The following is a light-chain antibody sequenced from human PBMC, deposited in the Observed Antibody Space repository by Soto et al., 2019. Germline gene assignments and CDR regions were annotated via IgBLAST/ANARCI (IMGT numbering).Light chain of an antibody. Sequence: EVVMTQSPATLSVSPGERATLSCRASQSISSNLAWYQQKPGQPPRLLLYGASTRATGIPARFGGSGSGTEFTLTISRLQSEDFAVYYCQQYNNWPPWTFGQGTKVEIK. V-gene: IGKV3-15*01. CDR2: GAS. CDR1: QSISSN. CDR3: QQYNNWPPWT. J-gene: IGKJ1*01.